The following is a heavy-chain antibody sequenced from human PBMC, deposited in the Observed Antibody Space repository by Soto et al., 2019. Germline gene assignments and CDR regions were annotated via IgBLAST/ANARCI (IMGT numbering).Heavy chain of an antibody. CDR1: GGTFSSYA. CDR2: IIPIFGTA. D-gene: IGHD2-2*01. CDR3: ASLGCSSTSCYVGPPYSYGMDV. J-gene: IGHJ6*02. V-gene: IGHV1-69*13. Sequence: SVKVSCKASGGTFSSYAISWVRQAPGQGLEWMGGIIPIFGTANYAQKFQGRVTITADESTSTAYMELSSLRSEDTAVYYCASLGCSSTSCYVGPPYSYGMDVWGQGTTVTVSS.